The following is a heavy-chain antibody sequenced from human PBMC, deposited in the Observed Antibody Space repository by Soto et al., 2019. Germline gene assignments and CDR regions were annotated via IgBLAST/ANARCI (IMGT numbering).Heavy chain of an antibody. CDR1: GLTFSDYY. V-gene: IGHV3-11*01. Sequence: NPGGSLRLSCAASGLTFSDYYMSWIRQAPGKGLEWVSYISSSGSTIYYADSVKGRFTISRDNAKNSLYLQMNSLRAEDTAVYYCARDQVGWCSGGSCYPFDYWGQGTLVTVSS. D-gene: IGHD2-15*01. CDR3: ARDQVGWCSGGSCYPFDY. CDR2: ISSSGSTI. J-gene: IGHJ4*02.